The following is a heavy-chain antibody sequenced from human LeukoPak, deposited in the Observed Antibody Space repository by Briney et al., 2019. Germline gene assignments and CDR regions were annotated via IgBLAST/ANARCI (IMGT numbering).Heavy chain of an antibody. Sequence: GGSLRLSCAASGFTFSSYAMSWVRQPPGKGLEWVSAISGSGGSTYYADSVKGRFTISRDNSKNTLNLQMNSLRAEDTAVYHCAKGEVRAAAGTGFDYWGQGTLVTVSS. J-gene: IGHJ4*02. CDR3: AKGEVRAAAGTGFDY. CDR2: ISGSGGST. V-gene: IGHV3-23*01. D-gene: IGHD6-13*01. CDR1: GFTFSSYA.